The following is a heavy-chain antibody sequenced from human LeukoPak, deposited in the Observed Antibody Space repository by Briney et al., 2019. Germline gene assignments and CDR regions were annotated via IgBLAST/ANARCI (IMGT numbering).Heavy chain of an antibody. V-gene: IGHV4-59*01. J-gene: IGHJ1*01. CDR1: GGSITSYY. Sequence: PSETLSLTCTVSGGSITSYYWTWIRQPPGKGLEWIGYIYHSGTTNYNPSLKSRVTISVDTSKNQFSLKLSSVTAAETAVYYCAQKAPYSPGYSQDWGQGILVTVSS. D-gene: IGHD2-15*01. CDR2: IYHSGTT. CDR3: AQKAPYSPGYSQD.